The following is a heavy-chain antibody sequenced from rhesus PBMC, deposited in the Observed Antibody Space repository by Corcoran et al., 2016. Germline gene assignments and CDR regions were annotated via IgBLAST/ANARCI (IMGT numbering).Heavy chain of an antibody. J-gene: IGHJ4*01. CDR3: AKENSYSGSWNRGPFDY. D-gene: IGHD6-25*01. V-gene: IGHV4-73*01. CDR2: IYGNSAST. Sequence: QVQLQQWGEGLVKPSETLSLTCAVYGGSISGYYYWSWIRQPPGKGLEWIGYIYGNSASTNYTPSLKNRVTISKDTSKNQFSLKLSSVTAADTAVYYCAKENSYSGSWNRGPFDYWGQGVLVTVSS. CDR1: GGSISGYYY.